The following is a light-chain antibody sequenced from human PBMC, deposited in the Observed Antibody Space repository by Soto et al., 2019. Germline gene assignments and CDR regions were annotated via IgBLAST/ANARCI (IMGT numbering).Light chain of an antibody. V-gene: IGKV1-39*01. CDR2: GVS. CDR3: QQSYSTPPT. CDR1: QTISSH. Sequence: DIQMTQSPSSLSASVGDRVTITCRASQTISSHLNWYQQKPGKAPKFLIYGVSSLQSGVPSRFSGSGFGTDFTLTISSLQPEDFATYYCQQSYSTPPTFGQGTKV. J-gene: IGKJ1*01.